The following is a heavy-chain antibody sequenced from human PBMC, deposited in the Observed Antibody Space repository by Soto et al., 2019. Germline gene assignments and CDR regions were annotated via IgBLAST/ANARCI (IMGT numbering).Heavy chain of an antibody. D-gene: IGHD3-10*01. CDR3: ARGIRGYYGSDY. Sequence: GGSLRLSCAASGFTFSSYWMHWVRQAPGKGLVWVSRINSDGTSTFYADSVKGRFTISRDNAKNVLYLQINSLRDEDTAVYYCARGIRGYYGSDYWGQGTLVTSPQ. CDR2: INSDGTST. V-gene: IGHV3-74*01. J-gene: IGHJ4*02. CDR1: GFTFSSYW.